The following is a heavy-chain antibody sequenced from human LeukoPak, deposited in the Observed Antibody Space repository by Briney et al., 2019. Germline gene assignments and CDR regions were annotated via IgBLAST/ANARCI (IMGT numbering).Heavy chain of an antibody. CDR2: IYYSGST. D-gene: IGHD3-22*01. J-gene: IGHJ4*02. V-gene: IGHV4-59*01. CDR3: ARVGYYYDSSGYYCFDY. CDR1: GGSISSYY. Sequence: SETLSLTCTVSGGSISSYYWSWIRQPPGKGLEWIGYIYYSGSTNYNPSLKSRVTISVDTSKNQFSLKLSSVTATDTAVYYCARVGYYYDSSGYYCFDYWGQGTLVTVSS.